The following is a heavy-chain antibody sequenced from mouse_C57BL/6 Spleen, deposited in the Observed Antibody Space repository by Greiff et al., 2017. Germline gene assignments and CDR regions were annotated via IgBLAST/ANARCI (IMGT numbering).Heavy chain of an antibody. J-gene: IGHJ4*01. V-gene: IGHV1-59*01. CDR3: ARFYYKGFYAMDY. Sequence: VQLQQPGAELVRPGTSVKLSCKASGYTFTSYWMHWVKQRPGQGLEWIGVIDPSDSYTNYNQKFKGKATLTVDTSYSTAYMQLSSLTSEDSAVYYCARFYYKGFYAMDYWGQGTSVTVSS. CDR2: IDPSDSYT. D-gene: IGHD2-1*01. CDR1: GYTFTSYW.